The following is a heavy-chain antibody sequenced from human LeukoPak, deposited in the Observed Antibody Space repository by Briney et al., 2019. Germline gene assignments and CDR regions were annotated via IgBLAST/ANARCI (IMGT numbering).Heavy chain of an antibody. J-gene: IGHJ4*02. D-gene: IGHD3-22*01. V-gene: IGHV4-59*01. CDR1: GGSFSGYY. Sequence: TTSETLSLTCAVYGGSFSGYYWSWIRQPPGKGLEWIGYIYYSGSTNYNPSLKSRVTISVDTSKNQFSLKLSSVTAADTAVYYCARDYYDSSGYYYSIWGQGTLVTVSS. CDR2: IYYSGST. CDR3: ARDYYDSSGYYYSI.